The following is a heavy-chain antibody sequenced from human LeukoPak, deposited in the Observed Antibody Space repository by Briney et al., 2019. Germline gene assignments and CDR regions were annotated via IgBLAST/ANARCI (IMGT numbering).Heavy chain of an antibody. CDR2: IWNNGSNK. CDR3: ARASGPFDY. V-gene: IGHV3-33*01. D-gene: IGHD3-10*01. CDR1: GFTFSTYG. J-gene: IGHJ4*02. Sequence: PGGALTLSCAASGFTFSTYGMHWVRQAPAKALEWVAVIWNNGSNKYYADSVKGRFTISRDNSKNTLYLQMNSLRAEDTAVYSCARASGPFDYWGQGTLVTVSS.